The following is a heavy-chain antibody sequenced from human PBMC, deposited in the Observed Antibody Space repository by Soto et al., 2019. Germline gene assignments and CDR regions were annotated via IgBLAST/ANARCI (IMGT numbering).Heavy chain of an antibody. D-gene: IGHD3-10*01. J-gene: IGHJ4*02. CDR2: IGVVGDTT. V-gene: IGHV3-23*01. Sequence: EVQLLESGGGLVQLGGSLRLSCAASGFTFNNYAMTWVPQAPGKGREGFSAIGVVGDTTPYADSVKGRFTVSRDGSKNTLYLQMSSLRAEDTALYYCAKGRGGSGSLTPRVDFWGQGTLVTVSS. CDR1: GFTFNNYA. CDR3: AKGRGGSGSLTPRVDF.